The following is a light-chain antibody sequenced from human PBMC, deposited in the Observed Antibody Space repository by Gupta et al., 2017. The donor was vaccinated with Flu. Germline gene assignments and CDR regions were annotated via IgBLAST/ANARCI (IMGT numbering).Light chain of an antibody. J-gene: IGKJ1*01. CDR1: QDVGNW. CDR3: QQASSFPRT. CDR2: GAS. V-gene: IGKV1-12*01. Sequence: PSSVPASVGDRVTIACRASQDVGNWLAWYQQKPGEVPKLLIYGASSLQRGVPSRFSGSGSGTDFTLTIRSLQSEDFATYYCQQASSFPRTFGQGTRVEI.